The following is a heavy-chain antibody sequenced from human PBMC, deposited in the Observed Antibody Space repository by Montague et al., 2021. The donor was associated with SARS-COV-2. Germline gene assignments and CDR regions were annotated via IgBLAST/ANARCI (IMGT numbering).Heavy chain of an antibody. V-gene: IGHV4-34*01. CDR3: ARVRDYGSGTSLGMDV. CDR2: INHSGSA. J-gene: IGHJ6*02. D-gene: IGHD3-10*01. Sequence: SETLSLTCAVYGGSFSGYYWSWIRQPPGKGLEWIGEINHSGSANYNPSLKSRVTISVDTSKNQFSLKLSSVTAADMAVYYCARVRDYGSGTSLGMDVWGQGTTVTVSS. CDR1: GGSFSGYY.